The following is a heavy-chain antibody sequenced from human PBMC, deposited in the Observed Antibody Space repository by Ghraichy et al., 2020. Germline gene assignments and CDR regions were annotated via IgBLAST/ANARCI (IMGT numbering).Heavy chain of an antibody. V-gene: IGHV3-53*01. Sequence: LSLTCAASGFTVSSSYVSWVRQAPGKGLEWVSVIYSGGTTLYADSVKGRFTISRDNSKNTVSLQMNSLRAEDTAVYYCARDRRGGDGHAFDVWGQGTMVTVSS. CDR2: IYSGGTT. CDR1: GFTVSSSY. D-gene: IGHD2-21*02. J-gene: IGHJ3*01. CDR3: ARDRRGGDGHAFDV.